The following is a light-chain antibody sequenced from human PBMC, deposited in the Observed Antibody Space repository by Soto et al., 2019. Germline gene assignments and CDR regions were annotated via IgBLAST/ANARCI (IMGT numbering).Light chain of an antibody. J-gene: IGKJ4*01. CDR1: QSVNIY. CDR2: DAS. CDR3: QQRSNWRVT. Sequence: IVLTQSPGTLSLSTGERATFTCRASQSVNIYLAWYQQKPGQAPRLLIYDASNRATGIPARFSGSGSGTDFTLTISSLEPEDIAVYYCQQRSNWRVTFGGGTMV. V-gene: IGKV3-11*01.